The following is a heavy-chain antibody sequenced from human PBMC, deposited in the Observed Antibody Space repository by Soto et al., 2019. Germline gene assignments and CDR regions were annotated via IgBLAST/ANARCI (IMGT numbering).Heavy chain of an antibody. CDR2: IYYSGST. D-gene: IGHD3-10*01. V-gene: IGHV4-39*01. CDR3: ARRDGFHGSGSYYPYYYGMDV. J-gene: IGHJ6*02. Sequence: PSETLSLTCTVSGGSISSSSYYWGWIRQPPGKGLEWIGSIYYSGSTYYNPSLKSRVTISVDTSKNQFSLKLSSVTAADTAVYYCARRDGFHGSGSYYPYYYGMDVWGQGTTVTVSS. CDR1: GGSISSSSYY.